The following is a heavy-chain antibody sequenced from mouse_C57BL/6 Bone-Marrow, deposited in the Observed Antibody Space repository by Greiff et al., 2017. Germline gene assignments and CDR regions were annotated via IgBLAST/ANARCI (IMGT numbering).Heavy chain of an antibody. D-gene: IGHD4-1*01. CDR3: ARGELRSYYYAMDY. J-gene: IGHJ4*01. CDR1: GFTFSSYA. Sequence: EVMLVESGGGLVKPGGSLKLSCAASGFTFSSYAMSWVRQTPEKRLEWVATISDGGSYTYYPEKVKGRVNISRDNAKNNQYLQMSHLKSEDTAMDYCARGELRSYYYAMDYWGQGTSVTVSS. CDR2: ISDGGSYT. V-gene: IGHV5-4*03.